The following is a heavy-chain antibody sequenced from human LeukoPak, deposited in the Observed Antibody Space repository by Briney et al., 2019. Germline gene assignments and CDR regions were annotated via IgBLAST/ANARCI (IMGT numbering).Heavy chain of an antibody. CDR2: XXYSGST. D-gene: IGHD2-15*01. V-gene: IGHV4-59*01. J-gene: IGHJ3*02. Sequence: EWIGXXXYSGSTNYNPSLKSRVTISVDTSKNQFSLKLSSVTAADTAVYYCARVRSYCSGGSCWDAFDIWGQGTMVTVSS. CDR3: ARVRSYCSGGSCWDAFDI.